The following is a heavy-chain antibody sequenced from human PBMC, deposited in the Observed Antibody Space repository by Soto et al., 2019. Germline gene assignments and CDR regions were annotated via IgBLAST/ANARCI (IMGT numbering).Heavy chain of an antibody. J-gene: IGHJ2*01. CDR2: MNANSGKT. Sequence: GASVKVSCKASGYTFTSYDINWVRQATGQGLEWMGWMNANSGKTGYAQKFQGRVTMTRDTSISTAYMELSSLTSEDTAVYYCARRTIAYWYFDLWGCGTLVTVSS. V-gene: IGHV1-8*01. CDR3: ARRTIAYWYFDL. CDR1: GYTFTSYD. D-gene: IGHD1-1*01.